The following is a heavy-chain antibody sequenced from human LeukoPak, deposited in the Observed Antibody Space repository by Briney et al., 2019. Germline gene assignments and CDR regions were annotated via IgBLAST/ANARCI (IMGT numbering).Heavy chain of an antibody. Sequence: PGGSLRLSCAASGFTFTSYSMNWVRQAPGKGLEWVSYITGSSSTIEYADSVKGRFTISRDNAKNSLFLQMNSLRDEDTAVYYCAREGYGSHALDIWGQGTMVTVSS. CDR2: ITGSSSTI. J-gene: IGHJ3*02. D-gene: IGHD3-10*01. CDR1: GFTFTSYS. CDR3: AREGYGSHALDI. V-gene: IGHV3-48*02.